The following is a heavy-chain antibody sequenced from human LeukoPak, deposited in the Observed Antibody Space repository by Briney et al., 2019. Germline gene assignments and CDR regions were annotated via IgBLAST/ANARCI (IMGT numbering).Heavy chain of an antibody. CDR1: GGSISSGGYY. CDR3: ARDPPNTMIVVHPRIRY. V-gene: IGHV4-39*07. CDR2: IYYSGST. Sequence: PSETLSLTCTVSGGSISSGGYYWSWIRQPPGKGLEWIGSIYYSGSTYYNPSLKSRVTISVDTSKNQFSLKLSSVTAADTGVYYCARDPPNTMIVVHPRIRYWGQGTLVTVSS. D-gene: IGHD3-22*01. J-gene: IGHJ4*02.